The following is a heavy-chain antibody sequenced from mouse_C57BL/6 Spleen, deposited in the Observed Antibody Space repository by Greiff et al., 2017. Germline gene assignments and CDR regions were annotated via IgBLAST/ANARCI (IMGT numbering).Heavy chain of an antibody. D-gene: IGHD2-3*01. V-gene: IGHV1-26*01. Sequence: VQLQQSGPELVKPGASVKISCKASGYTFTDYYMNWVKQSHGKSLEWIGDINPNNGGTSYNQKFKGKATLTVDKSSSTAYMELRSLTSEDSAVYYCARGDDPWYFDVWGTGTTVTVSS. CDR2: INPNNGGT. CDR3: ARGDDPWYFDV. J-gene: IGHJ1*03. CDR1: GYTFTDYY.